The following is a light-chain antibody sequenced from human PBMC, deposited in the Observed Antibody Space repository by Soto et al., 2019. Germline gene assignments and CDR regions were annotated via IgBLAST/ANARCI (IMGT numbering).Light chain of an antibody. J-gene: IGKJ2*01. CDR3: QQYNNWPLYT. V-gene: IGKV3-15*01. CDR1: QGIGTN. CDR2: AAS. Sequence: EIGVTQSPGTLSVSPGERATLSCRASQGIGTNLAWYQQRPGQAPRLLIYAASSRATDIPARFTGRGSGTEFTLTISSLQSEDFAVYFCQQYNNWPLYTFGQGTKLEI.